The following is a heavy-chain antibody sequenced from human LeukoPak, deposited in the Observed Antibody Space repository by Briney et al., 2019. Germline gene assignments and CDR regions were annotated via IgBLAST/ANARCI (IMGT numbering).Heavy chain of an antibody. V-gene: IGHV3-30*02. Sequence: GGSLRLSCAASGFTFSSYGMHWVRQAPGKGLEWVAFIRYDGSNKYYADSVKGRFTISRDNSKNTLYPQMNSLRAEDTAVYYCAKAPFVDTAMDFDYWGQGTLVTVSS. J-gene: IGHJ4*02. CDR2: IRYDGSNK. CDR1: GFTFSSYG. D-gene: IGHD5-18*01. CDR3: AKAPFVDTAMDFDY.